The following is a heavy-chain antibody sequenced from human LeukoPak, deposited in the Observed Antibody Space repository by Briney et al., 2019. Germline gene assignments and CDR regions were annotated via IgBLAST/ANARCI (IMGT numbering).Heavy chain of an antibody. CDR1: RFTFSTYW. CDR2: IKQDGSEK. J-gene: IGHJ3*02. Sequence: PGGSLRLSCAASRFTFSTYWMSWVRQAPGKGLEWVANIKQDGSEKYYVDSVKGRFTISRDNAKNSLYLQMNSLRAEDTAVYYCVRDHHRRHYDSQARDTFDIWGQGTMVTVSS. V-gene: IGHV3-7*01. CDR3: VRDHHRRHYDSQARDTFDI. D-gene: IGHD3-22*01.